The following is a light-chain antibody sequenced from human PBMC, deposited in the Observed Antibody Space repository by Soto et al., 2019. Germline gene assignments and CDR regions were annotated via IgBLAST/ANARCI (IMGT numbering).Light chain of an antibody. CDR3: QKYGSSLWT. Sequence: EIGLTQSPGTLSLSPGERATLSCRASQSVSNSYLAWYQQKPGQAPRLLIYGASSRATGIPDRFSGSGSGTDFTLTISRLEPEDFAVYYCQKYGSSLWTFGQGTKVDIK. CDR1: QSVSNSY. V-gene: IGKV3-20*01. J-gene: IGKJ1*01. CDR2: GAS.